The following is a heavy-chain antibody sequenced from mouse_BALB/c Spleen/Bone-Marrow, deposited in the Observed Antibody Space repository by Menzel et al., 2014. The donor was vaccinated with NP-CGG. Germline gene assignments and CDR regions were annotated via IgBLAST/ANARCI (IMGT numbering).Heavy chain of an antibody. CDR1: GFNIKDTY. CDR2: IDPANGNT. CDR3: ARWEYYAMDY. J-gene: IGHJ4*01. V-gene: IGHV14-3*02. D-gene: IGHD4-1*01. Sequence: VQLQQSGAELVKPGASVKLSCTASGFNIKDTYMHWVKQRPEQGLEWIGRIDPANGNTKYDPKLQGKATITADTSSNSAYLQLSSSTSADTDVYYCARWEYYAMDYWGQGTSVTVSS.